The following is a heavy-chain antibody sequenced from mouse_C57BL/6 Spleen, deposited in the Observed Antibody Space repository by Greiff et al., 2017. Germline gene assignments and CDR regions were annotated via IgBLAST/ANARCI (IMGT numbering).Heavy chain of an antibody. J-gene: IGHJ2*01. CDR1: GYTFTSYW. D-gene: IGHD2-3*01. CDR2: IDPSDSYT. V-gene: IGHV1-50*01. Sequence: QVQLQQSGAELVKPGASVKLSCKASGYTFTSYWMQWVKQRPGQGLEWIGEIDPSDSYTNYNQKFKSKATLTVDTSSSTAYMQLSSLTSEDSAVYYCARWTRWSFDYWGQGTTLTVSS. CDR3: ARWTRWSFDY.